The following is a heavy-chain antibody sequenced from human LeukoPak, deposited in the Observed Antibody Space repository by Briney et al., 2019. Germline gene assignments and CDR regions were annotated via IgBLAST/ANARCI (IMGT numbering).Heavy chain of an antibody. V-gene: IGHV4-4*07. D-gene: IGHD3-22*01. CDR2: IYTSGST. Sequence: SETLSLTCTVSGGSISSSYYWSWIRQPAGKGLEWIGRIYTSGSTNYNPSLKSRVTMSVDTSKNQFSLKLSSVTAADTAVYYCARAASDYDSSGYYSWDYWGQGTLVTVSS. CDR3: ARAASDYDSSGYYSWDY. J-gene: IGHJ4*02. CDR1: GGSISSSYY.